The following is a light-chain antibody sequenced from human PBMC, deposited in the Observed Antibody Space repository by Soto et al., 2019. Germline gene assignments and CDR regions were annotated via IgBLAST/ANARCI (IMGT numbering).Light chain of an antibody. V-gene: IGKV3-20*01. CDR2: DAS. CDR3: QQYGSTPLT. CDR1: QSVSSNY. Sequence: EIVLKQSPDTLSLSPGERATLSCRASQSVSSNYLAWYQQKPGQAPRFLIYDASSRATGIPDRFSGSGSGTEFTLTISRLEPEDFAVYYCQQYGSTPLTCGGGTKVDI. J-gene: IGKJ4*01.